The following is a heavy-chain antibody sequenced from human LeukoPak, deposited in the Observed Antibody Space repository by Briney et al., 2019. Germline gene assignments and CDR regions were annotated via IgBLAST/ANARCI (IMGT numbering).Heavy chain of an antibody. CDR2: ISGSGGST. J-gene: IGHJ4*02. D-gene: IGHD3-10*01. CDR3: AKAILWFGELDY. V-gene: IGHV3-23*01. CDR1: GFTFSSYA. Sequence: GGSLRLSCAASGFTFSSYAMSWVRQAPGKGLEWVSAISGSGGSTYYAGSVKGRFTISRDNSKNTLYLQMNSLRAEDTAVYYCAKAILWFGELDYWGQGTLVTVSS.